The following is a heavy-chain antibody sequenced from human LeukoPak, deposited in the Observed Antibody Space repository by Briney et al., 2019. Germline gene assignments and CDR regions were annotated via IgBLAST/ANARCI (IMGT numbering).Heavy chain of an antibody. D-gene: IGHD6-19*01. CDR2: ISGYNGDT. V-gene: IGHV1-18*01. CDR1: GGTFSSYA. CDR3: ARDPTNTSGRYAYFDY. J-gene: IGHJ4*02. Sequence: GASVKVSCKASGGTFSSYAITWVRQAPGQGLEWMGWISGYNGDTHYAQSFQGRVTLTTDTSTSTADMELRSLRSDDTAVYYCARDPTNTSGRYAYFDYWGQGTLVTVSS.